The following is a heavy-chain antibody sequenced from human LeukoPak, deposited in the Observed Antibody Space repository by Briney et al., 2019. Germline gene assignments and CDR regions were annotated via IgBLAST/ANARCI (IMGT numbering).Heavy chain of an antibody. J-gene: IGHJ6*02. CDR1: GYTFTSYY. Sequence: GASVKVSCKASGYTFTSYYMHWVRQAPGQGLEWMRIINPSGGSTSYAQKFQGRVTMTRDTSTSTVYMELSSLRSEDTAVYYCARDGSVLRFLEWLPGYYGMDVWGQGTTVTVSS. D-gene: IGHD3-3*01. CDR2: INPSGGST. CDR3: ARDGSVLRFLEWLPGYYGMDV. V-gene: IGHV1-46*01.